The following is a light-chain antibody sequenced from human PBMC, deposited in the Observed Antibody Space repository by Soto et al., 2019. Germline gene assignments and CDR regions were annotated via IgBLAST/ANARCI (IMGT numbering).Light chain of an antibody. CDR1: QSVSSSY. CDR2: GAS. V-gene: IGKV3-20*01. CDR3: QQHGSSPWT. Sequence: ENVFADSPVTLSLSPGERATLSCRARQSVSSSYLAWYQQRPGQAPRLLIYGASIRATGIPDRFSGSGSGTDFTLTISRLEPEDFAVYFCQQHGSSPWTFGQGTKVDI. J-gene: IGKJ1*01.